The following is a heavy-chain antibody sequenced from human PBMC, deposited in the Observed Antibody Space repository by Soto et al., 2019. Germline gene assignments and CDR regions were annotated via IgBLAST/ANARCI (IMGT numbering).Heavy chain of an antibody. CDR3: ARVGASAWFFDY. D-gene: IGHD6-19*01. CDR1: GGSINNYY. CDR2: IYYSGST. Sequence: LSLTCSVSGGSINNYYWSWIRQPPGKGLEWIGYIYYSGSTKYNPSLNSRVTMSVDTSRNQFSLKLTSVTPADTAVYYCARVGASAWFFDYWGQGALVTVSS. J-gene: IGHJ4*02. V-gene: IGHV4-59*13.